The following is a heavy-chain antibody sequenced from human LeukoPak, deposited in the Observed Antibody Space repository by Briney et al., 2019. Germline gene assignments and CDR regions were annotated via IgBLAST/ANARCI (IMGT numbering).Heavy chain of an antibody. J-gene: IGHJ5*02. CDR1: GYTFIGYY. V-gene: IGHV1-2*02. Sequence: ASVKVSCKASGYTFIGYYMHWVLQAPGQGLEWMGWINPNSGGTNYAQKFQGRVTMTRDTSISTAYMELSRLRSDDTAVYHCARDFSDYGDLNWFDPWGQGTLVTVSS. D-gene: IGHD4-17*01. CDR3: ARDFSDYGDLNWFDP. CDR2: INPNSGGT.